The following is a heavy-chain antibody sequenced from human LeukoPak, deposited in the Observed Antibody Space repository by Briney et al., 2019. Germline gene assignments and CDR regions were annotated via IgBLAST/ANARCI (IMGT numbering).Heavy chain of an antibody. D-gene: IGHD5-18*01. J-gene: IGHJ6*02. CDR2: IRSKTYGGTT. Sequence: PGRSLRLSCTVSGFTFGDHAMSWVRQAPGKGLEWVGFIRSKTYGGTTEYAASVKGRFIISRDDSTSIAYLQMNSLKTEDTAVYYCTRGPIQLWLYHGMDVWGQGTTATVSS. CDR3: TRGPIQLWLYHGMDV. V-gene: IGHV3-49*04. CDR1: GFTFGDHA.